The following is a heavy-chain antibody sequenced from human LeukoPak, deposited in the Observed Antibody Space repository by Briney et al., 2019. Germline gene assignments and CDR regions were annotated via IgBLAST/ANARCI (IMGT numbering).Heavy chain of an antibody. D-gene: IGHD3-22*01. CDR3: ARVGGYYYDSSGYLGY. CDR2: INPNSGGT. V-gene: IGHV1-2*06. CDR1: GGTFSSYA. Sequence: ASVKVSCKASGGTFSSYAISWVRQAPGQGLEWMGRINPNSGGTNYAQKFQGRVTMTRDTSISTAYMELSRLRSDDTAVYYCARVGGYYYDSSGYLGYWGQGTLVTVSS. J-gene: IGHJ4*02.